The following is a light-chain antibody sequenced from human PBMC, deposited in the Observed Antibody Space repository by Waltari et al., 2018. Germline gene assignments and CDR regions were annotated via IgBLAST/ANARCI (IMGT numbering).Light chain of an antibody. V-gene: IGKV4-1*01. Sequence: DIVMTQSPHSLAVSVGERATITCKSSQSLLYSSNNKNYLAWYQQKPGQPPKLLIYWASTREFVVPDRFSGSGSGTDFTLTISSLQAEDVAVYYCQQFYSTSPLTFGGGTKVEIK. CDR1: QSLLYSSNNKNY. CDR2: WAS. CDR3: QQFYSTSPLT. J-gene: IGKJ4*01.